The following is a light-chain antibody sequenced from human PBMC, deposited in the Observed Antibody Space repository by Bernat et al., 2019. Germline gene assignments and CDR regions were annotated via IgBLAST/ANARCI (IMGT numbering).Light chain of an antibody. V-gene: IGLV3-21*04. CDR1: NLGTKS. J-gene: IGLJ1*01. Sequence: SYVLTQPPSVSEAPGQTATINCGGNNLGTKSVNWYQQKPGQAPVLVMYSDSGRPSGIPERISGSNAGNTATLTISRVEAGDGADYYCQVRDSNSDHYVCGPGSKVTVL. CDR2: SDS. CDR3: QVRDSNSDHYV.